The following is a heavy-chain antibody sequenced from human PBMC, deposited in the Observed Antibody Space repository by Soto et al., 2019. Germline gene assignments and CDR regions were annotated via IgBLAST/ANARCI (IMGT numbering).Heavy chain of an antibody. CDR1: GYSFSFYG. CDR2: INPSDGNR. Sequence: QIQLVQSGAEWRKPGASVKVSCKASGYSFSFYGINWVRQAPGQGLEWMGWINPSDGNRNFAQKFQDIVTMTTATSTNTVFLALRSLKSDDTAIYYCARDRLRVYDSSGFYSWGQGTMVTVSS. D-gene: IGHD3-22*01. J-gene: IGHJ4*02. CDR3: ARDRLRVYDSSGFYS. V-gene: IGHV1-18*01.